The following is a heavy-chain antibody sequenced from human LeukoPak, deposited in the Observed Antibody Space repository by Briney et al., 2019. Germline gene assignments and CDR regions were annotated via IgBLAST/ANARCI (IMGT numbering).Heavy chain of an antibody. CDR1: GLTLSTYW. V-gene: IGHV3-7*01. Sequence: GGSLRLSCAASGLTLSTYWMTWVRQAPGKGPEWVAIISQDGSYKRYVDSVKGRFTISRDNANNALYLQMKSLRVEDTAIYYCVRDSSWYNTDGYPGGLDFWGQGALVAVSS. CDR2: ISQDGSYK. CDR3: VRDSSWYNTDGYPGGLDF. D-gene: IGHD6-19*01. J-gene: IGHJ4*02.